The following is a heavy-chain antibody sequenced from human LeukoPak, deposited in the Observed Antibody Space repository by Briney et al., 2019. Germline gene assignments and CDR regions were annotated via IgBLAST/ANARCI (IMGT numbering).Heavy chain of an antibody. CDR2: IIPIFGTA. CDR3: ARSGIVATIGEDYYYYGMDV. CDR1: GGTFSIYA. J-gene: IGHJ6*04. V-gene: IGHV1-69*13. D-gene: IGHD5-12*01. Sequence: SVKVSCKASGGTFSIYAISWVRQAPGQGLEWMGGIIPIFGTANYAQKFQGRVTITEDESKSTAYMALSSLRSEDTAVYYCARSGIVATIGEDYYYYGMDVWGKGTTVTVSS.